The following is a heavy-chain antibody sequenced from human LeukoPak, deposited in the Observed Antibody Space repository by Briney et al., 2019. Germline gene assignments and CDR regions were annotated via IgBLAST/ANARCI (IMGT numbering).Heavy chain of an antibody. V-gene: IGHV4-30-4*02. CDR2: IYYSGST. CDR1: GVSISSGDYY. D-gene: IGHD6-6*01. Sequence: SETLSLTCTVSGVSISSGDYYWSWIRQPPGKGLEWIGYIYYSGSTYYNPSLKSRVTISVDTSKKQFSLKLSSVTAADTAVYYCARGGSRQSSSSDFDYWGQGTLVTVSS. J-gene: IGHJ4*02. CDR3: ARGGSRQSSSSDFDY.